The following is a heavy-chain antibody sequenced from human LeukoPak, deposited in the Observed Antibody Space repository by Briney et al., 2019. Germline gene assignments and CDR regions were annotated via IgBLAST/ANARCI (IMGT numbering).Heavy chain of an antibody. V-gene: IGHV3-11*01. CDR1: GFTFSDYY. CDR2: ISSSGSTT. J-gene: IGHJ6*02. CDR3: ARDKGSYYDSSGYYYYYYGMDV. D-gene: IGHD3-22*01. Sequence: GGSLRLSCAASGFTFSDYYMSWIRQAPGKGLEWVSYISSSGSTTYYADPVKGRFTISRDNAKNSLYLQMNSLRAEDTAVYYCARDKGSYYDSSGYYYYYYGMDVWGQGTTVTVSS.